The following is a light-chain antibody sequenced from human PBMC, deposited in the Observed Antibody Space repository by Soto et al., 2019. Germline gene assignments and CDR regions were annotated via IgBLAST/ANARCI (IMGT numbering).Light chain of an antibody. J-gene: IGLJ1*01. CDR1: SSDVGGYDF. CDR3: SSYTITSSPV. V-gene: IGLV2-14*01. CDR2: EVT. Sequence: QSALTQPASVSGSPGQSITISCTGTSSDVGGYDFVSWYRQYPGQAPKILIYEVTHRPSGVPDRFSGSKSGNTASLTISGLQADDEADYYCSSYTITSSPVFVPGTKLNVL.